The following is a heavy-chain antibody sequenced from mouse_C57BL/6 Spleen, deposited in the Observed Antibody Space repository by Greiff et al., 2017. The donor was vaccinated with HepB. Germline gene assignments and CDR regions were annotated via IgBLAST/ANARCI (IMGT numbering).Heavy chain of an antibody. CDR2: IDPENGDT. J-gene: IGHJ4*01. Sequence: EVQLQQSGAELVRPGASVKLSCTASGFNIKDDYMHWVKQRPEQGLEWIGWIDPENGDTEYASKCQGKATITADTSSNTAYLQLSSLTSEDTAVYYCTGGYAMDYWGQGTSVTVSS. V-gene: IGHV14-4*01. CDR3: TGGYAMDY. CDR1: GFNIKDDY.